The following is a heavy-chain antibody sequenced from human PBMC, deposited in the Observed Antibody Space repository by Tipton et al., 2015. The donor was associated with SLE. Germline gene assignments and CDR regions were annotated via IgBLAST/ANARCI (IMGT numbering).Heavy chain of an antibody. CDR2: SYSGGSI. J-gene: IGHJ6*02. CDR1: GFTFSTFA. D-gene: IGHD5-12*01. V-gene: IGHV3-23*03. Sequence: SLRLSCAASGFTFSTFAIYWVRQAPGKGLEWVSISYSGGSIDHADSVKGRFTISRDDSKSTVYLQMNSLRPEDTAVYYCAKSQADMVARTKYYGMDVWGQGTTVTVS. CDR3: AKSQADMVARTKYYGMDV.